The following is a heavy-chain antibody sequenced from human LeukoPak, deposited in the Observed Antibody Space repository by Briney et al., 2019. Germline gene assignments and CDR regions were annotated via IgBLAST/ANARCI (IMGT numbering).Heavy chain of an antibody. CDR2: ISGSGGST. CDR1: GFTFSSYA. Sequence: GGSLRLSCAASGFTFSSYAMSWVRQAPGKGLEWVSAISGSGGSTYYADSVKGRFTISRDNSKNTLYLQMSSLRAEDTAVYYCAKDLWAYPGYVVDVWGQGTTVTVSS. CDR3: AKDLWAYPGYVVDV. V-gene: IGHV3-23*01. D-gene: IGHD3-10*01. J-gene: IGHJ6*02.